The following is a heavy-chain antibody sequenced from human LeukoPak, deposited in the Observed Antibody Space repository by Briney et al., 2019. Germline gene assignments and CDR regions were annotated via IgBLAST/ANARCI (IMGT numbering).Heavy chain of an antibody. V-gene: IGHV3-66*01. J-gene: IGHJ4*02. Sequence: GGSLRLSCAASGFTVISNYMSWVRQAPGKGLEWVSVIYNDDSTYYADSVKGRFTISRDNSRNTLYLQMNSLRAEDTAVYYCARDLTSYDYVWDYWGQGTLVTVSP. CDR2: IYNDDST. CDR1: GFTVISNY. CDR3: ARDLTSYDYVWDY. D-gene: IGHD3-16*01.